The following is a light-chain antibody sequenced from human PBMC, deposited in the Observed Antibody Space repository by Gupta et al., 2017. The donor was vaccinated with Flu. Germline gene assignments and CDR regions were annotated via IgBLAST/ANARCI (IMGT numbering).Light chain of an antibody. CDR2: DDS. CDR1: NIGSKR. V-gene: IGLV3-21*02. J-gene: IGLJ3*02. Sequence: SFVLTQPPSVSVAPGQTARITCGGTNIGSKRVHWYQQKPGQAPVVVVYDDSDRPAGIPERFSGSKSGNTATLSISRVEAGDEANYYCQLWDGGSDHPGVFGGGTKLTVL. CDR3: QLWDGGSDHPGV.